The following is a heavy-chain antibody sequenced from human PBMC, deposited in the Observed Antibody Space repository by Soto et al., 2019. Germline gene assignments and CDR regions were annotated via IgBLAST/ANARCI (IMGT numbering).Heavy chain of an antibody. CDR2: IYHSGST. J-gene: IGHJ5*02. D-gene: IGHD1-7*01. CDR1: GGSISSGGYS. Sequence: LQLQESGSGLVKPSQTLSLTCAVSGGSISSGGYSWSWIRQPPGKGLEWIGYIYHSGSTYYNPSRKSRVTISVDRSKNQFSLKLSSVTAADTAVYYCARTESGTFDPWGQGTLVTVSA. V-gene: IGHV4-30-2*01. CDR3: ARTESGTFDP.